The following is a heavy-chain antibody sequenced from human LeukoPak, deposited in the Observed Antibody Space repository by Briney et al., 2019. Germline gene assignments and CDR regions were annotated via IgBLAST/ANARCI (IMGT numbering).Heavy chain of an antibody. V-gene: IGHV4-4*07. J-gene: IGHJ4*02. CDR2: IYTSGST. CDR1: GGSISSYY. CDR3: ARAEVGRNRYGDYLYYFDY. D-gene: IGHD4-17*01. Sequence: SETLSLTCTVSGGSISSYYWSWIRQPAGKGLEWIGRIYTSGSTNYNPSLKSRVTMSVDTSKNQFSLKLSSVTAADTAVYYCARAEVGRNRYGDYLYYFDYWGQGTLVTVSS.